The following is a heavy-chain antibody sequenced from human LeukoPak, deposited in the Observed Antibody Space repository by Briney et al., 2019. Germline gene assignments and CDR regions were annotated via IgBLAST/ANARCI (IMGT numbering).Heavy chain of an antibody. Sequence: GGSLRLSCAASGFTFSDYHMSWIRQAPGKGLEWVSYISSSSSYTNYADSVKGRFTISRDSAKNSLYLQMNSLRAEDAAVYYCARWRAFCDTTTCYQPFDYWGQGTLVSVSS. CDR1: GFTFSDYH. V-gene: IGHV3-11*03. CDR2: ISSSSSYT. CDR3: ARWRAFCDTTTCYQPFDY. J-gene: IGHJ4*02. D-gene: IGHD2-2*01.